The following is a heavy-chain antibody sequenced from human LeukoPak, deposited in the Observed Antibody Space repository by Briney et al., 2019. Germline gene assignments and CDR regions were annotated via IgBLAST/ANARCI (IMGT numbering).Heavy chain of an antibody. CDR3: ARDPLGGGVGANFDY. CDR1: GFTFSSYA. Sequence: GRSLRLSCAASGFTFSSYAMHWVRQAPGKGLEWVAVISYDGSNKYYADSVKGRFTISRDNSKNTLYLQMNSLRAEDTAVYYCARDPLGGGVGANFDYWGQGTLVTVSS. CDR2: ISYDGSNK. J-gene: IGHJ4*02. D-gene: IGHD1-26*01. V-gene: IGHV3-30*04.